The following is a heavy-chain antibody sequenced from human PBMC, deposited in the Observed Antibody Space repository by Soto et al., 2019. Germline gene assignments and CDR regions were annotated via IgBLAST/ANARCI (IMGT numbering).Heavy chain of an antibody. CDR3: ARDWESSVSTWSFGGF. CDR2: IIPFLGVT. CDR1: GGTYSPYT. D-gene: IGHD3-16*01. J-gene: IGHJ4*02. V-gene: IGHV1-69*08. Sequence: QVQLMQSWAEVKKPGSSVKVSCKSSGGTYSPYTINWVRQAPGQGLEWMGRIIPFLGVTNYGLKFQARVTITADKATNTAYLELRGLRFEDTAVYYCARDWESSVSTWSFGGFWGRGTLVTVSS.